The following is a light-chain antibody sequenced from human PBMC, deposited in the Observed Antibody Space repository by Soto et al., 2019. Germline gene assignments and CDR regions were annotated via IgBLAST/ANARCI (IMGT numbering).Light chain of an antibody. J-gene: IGLJ1*01. Sequence: QSALTQPASVSGSPGQSIAISCTGTSSDVGGYNYVSWYQQHPDKAPKLIIHEVSNRPSGVSDRFSGSKSGNTASLSISGLQADDEADYYCISHTTYNTRVFGSGTKLTVL. CDR1: SSDVGGYNY. CDR2: EVS. V-gene: IGLV2-14*01. CDR3: ISHTTYNTRV.